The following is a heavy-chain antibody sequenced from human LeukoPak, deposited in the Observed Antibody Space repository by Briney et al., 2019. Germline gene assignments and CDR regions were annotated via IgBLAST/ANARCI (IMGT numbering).Heavy chain of an antibody. V-gene: IGHV4-39*01. CDR1: GGSISSSSYY. J-gene: IGHJ3*02. Sequence: SETLSLTCAASGGSISSSSYYWGWIRQPPGKGLEWIGSIYYSGSTYYNPSLKSRVTISVDTSKNQFSLKLSSVTAADTAVYYCARLGAFDIWGQGTMVTVSS. CDR2: IYYSGST. CDR3: ARLGAFDI.